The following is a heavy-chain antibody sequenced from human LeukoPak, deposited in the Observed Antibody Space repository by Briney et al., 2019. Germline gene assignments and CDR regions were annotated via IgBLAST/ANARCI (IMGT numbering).Heavy chain of an antibody. CDR3: ARAGYYGSGSFQPRKNWFDP. D-gene: IGHD3-10*01. CDR1: GFTFSSYG. Sequence: GGSLRLSCAASGFTFSSYGMHWVRQAPGKGLEWVAVISYDGSNKYYADSVKGRFTISRDNSKNTLYLQMNSLRAEDTAVYYCARAGYYGSGSFQPRKNWFDPWGQGTLVTVSS. J-gene: IGHJ5*02. V-gene: IGHV3-30*03. CDR2: ISYDGSNK.